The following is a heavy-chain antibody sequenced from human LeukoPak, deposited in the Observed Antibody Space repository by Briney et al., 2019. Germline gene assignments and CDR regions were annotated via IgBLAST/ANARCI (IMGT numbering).Heavy chain of an antibody. CDR3: ARGPHYYDSSGYSGAFDY. Sequence: SETLSLTCAVYVGSFSGYYWSWIRQPPGKGLEWVGEINHSGSTNYNPSLKSRVTISVDTSKNQFSLKLSSVTAADTAVYYCARGPHYYDSSGYSGAFDYWGQGTLVTVSS. D-gene: IGHD3-22*01. J-gene: IGHJ4*02. V-gene: IGHV4-34*01. CDR2: INHSGST. CDR1: VGSFSGYY.